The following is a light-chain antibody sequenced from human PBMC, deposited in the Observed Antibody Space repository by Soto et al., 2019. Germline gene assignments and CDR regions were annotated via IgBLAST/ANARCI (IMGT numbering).Light chain of an antibody. Sequence: EIVMTQSPATLSVSPGERVTLSCRASQSVSNNLAWYQQNPGQPPRLLIYGASTWATGIPARFSASGSGTAFTLTISSLRSDDFVIYYCQQYDILRAPFGQGTKVDIK. CDR2: GAS. J-gene: IGKJ1*01. V-gene: IGKV3-15*01. CDR3: QQYDILRAP. CDR1: QSVSNN.